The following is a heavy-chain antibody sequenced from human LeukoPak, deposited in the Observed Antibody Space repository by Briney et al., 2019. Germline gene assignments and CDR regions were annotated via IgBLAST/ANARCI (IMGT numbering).Heavy chain of an antibody. CDR1: GDSISGISYY. V-gene: IGHV4-39*01. D-gene: IGHD1-26*01. CDR2: IYYSGSS. CDR3: ARQGAVGATGFDF. Sequence: SETLSLTCSVSGDSISGISYYWGWIRQPPGKGLEWIGKIYYSGSSYNNPSLDSRVVISLDTSRNQFSLKLTSVTATDPAIYYCARQGAVGATGFDFWGQGILVTVSS. J-gene: IGHJ4*02.